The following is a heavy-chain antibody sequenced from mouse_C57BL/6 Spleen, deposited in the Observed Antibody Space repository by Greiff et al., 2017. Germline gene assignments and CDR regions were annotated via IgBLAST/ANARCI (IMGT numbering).Heavy chain of an antibody. Sequence: QVQLQQPGAELVKPGASVKLSCKASGYTFTSYWMHWVKQRPGQGLEWIGMIHPNSGSTNYNEKFKSKATLTVDKSSSTAYMQLSSLTSEDSAVYYCARGRITTVVEGFAYWGQGTLVTVSA. D-gene: IGHD1-1*01. CDR1: GYTFTSYW. CDR2: IHPNSGST. J-gene: IGHJ3*01. CDR3: ARGRITTVVEGFAY. V-gene: IGHV1-64*01.